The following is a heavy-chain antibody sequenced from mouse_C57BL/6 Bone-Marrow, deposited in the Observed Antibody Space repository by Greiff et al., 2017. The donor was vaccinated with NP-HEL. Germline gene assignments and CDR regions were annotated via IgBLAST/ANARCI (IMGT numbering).Heavy chain of an antibody. D-gene: IGHD4-1*01. J-gene: IGHJ2*01. CDR3: ARTGTGTRYFDY. Sequence: VQLQQSGPELVKPGASVKMSCKASGYTFTDYNMHWVKQSHGKSLEWIGYINPNNGGTSYNQKFKGKATLTVNKSSSTAYMELRSLTSEDSAVYYCARTGTGTRYFDYWGQGTTLTVSS. CDR1: GYTFTDYN. V-gene: IGHV1-22*01. CDR2: INPNNGGT.